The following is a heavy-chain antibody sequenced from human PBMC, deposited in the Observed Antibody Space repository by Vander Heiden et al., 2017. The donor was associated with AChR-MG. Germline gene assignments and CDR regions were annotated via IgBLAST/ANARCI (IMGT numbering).Heavy chain of an antibody. D-gene: IGHD2-8*01. CDR2: ISGSDDRK. J-gene: IGHJ3*02. CDR1: GFTFRSYA. CDR3: AKEGRHYTNDAFDS. Sequence: EVQLLESGGDLVQPGGSLRLSCAASGFTFRSYAMNWVRQGPGKGLEWVSGISGSDDRKNYADAVKGRFTISRDNSKNTLYLQMSRMRAEDTAAYYCAKEGRHYTNDAFDSWVQGTMVTVSS. V-gene: IGHV3-23*01.